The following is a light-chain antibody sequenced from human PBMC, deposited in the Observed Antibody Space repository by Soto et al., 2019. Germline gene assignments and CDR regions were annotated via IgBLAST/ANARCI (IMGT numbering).Light chain of an antibody. J-gene: IGKJ4*01. CDR3: QQYNTYPLT. CDR2: DAS. V-gene: IGKV1-5*01. CDR1: QSINTW. Sequence: DIQMTQSPSTLSASVGDRVTITCRARQSINTWLAWYRQKPGKAPKLLIFDASYLASGVPSRFGGSGSGTEFTLTISSLQPDDLATYYCQQYNTYPLTFGGGTNVEI.